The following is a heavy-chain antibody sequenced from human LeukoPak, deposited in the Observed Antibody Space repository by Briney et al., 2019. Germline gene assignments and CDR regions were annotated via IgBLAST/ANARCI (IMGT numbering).Heavy chain of an antibody. CDR2: MNPNSGNT. Sequence: ASVTVSCRASGYTFTSYDINWVRQAPGQGLEWMGWMNPNSGNTGYAQKFQGRVTMTRNTSISTAYMELSSLRSEDTAVYYCARPRSGWFFDYWGQGTLVAVSS. J-gene: IGHJ4*02. V-gene: IGHV1-8*01. D-gene: IGHD6-19*01. CDR3: ARPRSGWFFDY. CDR1: GYTFTSYD.